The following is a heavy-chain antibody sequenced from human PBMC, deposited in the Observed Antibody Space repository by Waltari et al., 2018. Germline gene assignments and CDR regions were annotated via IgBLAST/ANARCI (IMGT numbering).Heavy chain of an antibody. CDR3: AHHYYDFWSGKGGHFDY. J-gene: IGHJ4*02. Sequence: QITLKESGPTLVKPTQTLTLTCTFSGFSPRTSGVAGGWLGQPPGKALEWLALMYWNDDKRYSPSLKSRLTITKDTSKNQVVLTMTNMDPVDTATYYCAHHYYDFWSGKGGHFDYWGQGTLVTVSS. CDR1: GFSPRTSGVA. V-gene: IGHV2-5*01. CDR2: MYWNDDK. D-gene: IGHD3-3*01.